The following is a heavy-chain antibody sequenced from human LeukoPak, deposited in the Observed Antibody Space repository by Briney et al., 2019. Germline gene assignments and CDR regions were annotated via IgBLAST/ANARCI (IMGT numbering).Heavy chain of an antibody. D-gene: IGHD3-22*01. CDR1: EYSFTNYW. CDR2: IYPGDSDT. V-gene: IGHV5-51*01. J-gene: IGHJ3*02. CDR3: ARQLYYDSSGDDAFDI. Sequence: GESLKISCKGSEYSFTNYWIGWVRQLPGKGLEWMGIIYPGDSDTRYSPSFQGQVTISADKSISTAYLQWSSLKASDTAMYYCARQLYYDSSGDDAFDIWGQGTMVTVSS.